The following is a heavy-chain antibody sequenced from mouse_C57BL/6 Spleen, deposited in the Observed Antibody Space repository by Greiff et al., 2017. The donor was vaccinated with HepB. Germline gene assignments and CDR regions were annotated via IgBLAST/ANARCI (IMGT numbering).Heavy chain of an antibody. D-gene: IGHD4-1*01. CDR3: ARRLGPFAY. J-gene: IGHJ3*01. V-gene: IGHV5-17*01. CDR1: GFTFSDYG. CDR2: ISSGSSTI. Sequence: EVKLQESGGGLVKPGGSLKLSCAASGFTFSDYGMHWVRQAPEKGLEWVAYISSGSSTIYYADTVKGRFTISRDNAKNTLFLQMTSLRSEDTAMYYCARRLGPFAYWGQGTLVTVSA.